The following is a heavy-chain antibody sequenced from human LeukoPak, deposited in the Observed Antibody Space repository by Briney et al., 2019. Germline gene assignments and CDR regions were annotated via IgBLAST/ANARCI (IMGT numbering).Heavy chain of an antibody. CDR2: IYYSGST. CDR3: ARSGRGSSAGFDY. Sequence: SETLSLTCTVSGGSISSYYWSWIRQPPGKGLEWIGYIYYSGSTDYTPSLKSRITISVDTSRNQFSLKLNSVTAADTAVYYCARSGRGSSAGFDYWGQGTLVTVSS. J-gene: IGHJ4*02. V-gene: IGHV4-59*01. CDR1: GGSISSYY. D-gene: IGHD3-10*01.